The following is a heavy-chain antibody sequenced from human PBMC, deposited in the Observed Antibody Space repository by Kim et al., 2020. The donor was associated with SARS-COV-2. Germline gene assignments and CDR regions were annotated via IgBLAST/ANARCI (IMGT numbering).Heavy chain of an antibody. Sequence: SETLSLTCTVSGGSISSSSYYWGWIRQPPGKGLEWIGSVYYSGSTYYNPSLKSRVTISVDTSRNQFSLKLSSVTAADTAVYYCARQGGSYYYFDNWGQGTLVTVSS. J-gene: IGHJ4*02. CDR1: GGSISSSSYY. CDR3: ARQGGSYYYFDN. D-gene: IGHD1-26*01. CDR2: VYYSGST. V-gene: IGHV4-39*01.